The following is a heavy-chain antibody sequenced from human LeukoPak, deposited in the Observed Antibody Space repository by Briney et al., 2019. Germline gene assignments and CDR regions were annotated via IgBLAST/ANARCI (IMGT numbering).Heavy chain of an antibody. CDR2: IYTSGST. CDR1: GGSISSYY. CDR3: ARDYYDSSGYYYVGAFDI. D-gene: IGHD3-22*01. J-gene: IGHJ3*02. V-gene: IGHV4-4*07. Sequence: SETLSLTRTVSGGSISSYYWSWIRQPAGKGLEWIGRIYTSGSTNYNPSLKSRVTMSVDTSKNQFSLKLSSVTAADTAVYYCARDYYDSSGYYYVGAFDIWGQGTMVTVSS.